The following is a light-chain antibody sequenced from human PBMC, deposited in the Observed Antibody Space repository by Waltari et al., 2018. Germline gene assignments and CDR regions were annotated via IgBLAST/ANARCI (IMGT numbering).Light chain of an antibody. CDR2: WAS. Sequence: DIVMTQSPASLAVTLGERATINCKSSQSVLYSSNNKNYLAWYQQKPGQPPKLLIYWASTRESGVPDRFSGSGSGTDFTLTISSLQAEDVAVYYCQQYSTIPRTFGQGTKLEIK. V-gene: IGKV4-1*01. J-gene: IGKJ2*02. CDR1: QSVLYSSNNKNY. CDR3: QQYSTIPRT.